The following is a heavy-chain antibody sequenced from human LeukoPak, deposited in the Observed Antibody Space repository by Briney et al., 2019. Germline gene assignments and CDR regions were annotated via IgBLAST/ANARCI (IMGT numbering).Heavy chain of an antibody. Sequence: GESLKISCKGSGYSFTSYWIGWVRQRPGKGLEWMGIIYPGVSDTRYSPSFQGQVTISADKSISTAYLQWSSLKASDTAMYYCARAAYGSGSHRNWFDPWGQGTLVTLSS. J-gene: IGHJ5*02. V-gene: IGHV5-51*01. D-gene: IGHD3-10*01. CDR3: ARAAYGSGSHRNWFDP. CDR1: GYSFTSYW. CDR2: IYPGVSDT.